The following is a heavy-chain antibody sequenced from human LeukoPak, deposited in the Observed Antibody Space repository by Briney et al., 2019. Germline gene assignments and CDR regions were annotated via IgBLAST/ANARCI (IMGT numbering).Heavy chain of an antibody. J-gene: IGHJ4*02. Sequence: PSETLSLTCTVSGGSISSYYWSWIRQPPGKGLEWIGYIYYSGSTNYNPYLKSRVTISVDTSKNQFSLKLSSVTAADTAIYYCAGRYFDYTDYWGQGTLVTVSS. CDR3: AGRYFDYTDY. D-gene: IGHD3-3*01. V-gene: IGHV4-59*01. CDR1: GGSISSYY. CDR2: IYYSGST.